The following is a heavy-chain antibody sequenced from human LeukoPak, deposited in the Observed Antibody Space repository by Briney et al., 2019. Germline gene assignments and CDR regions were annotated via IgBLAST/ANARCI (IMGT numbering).Heavy chain of an antibody. V-gene: IGHV1-2*02. CDR1: GYTFTGYY. J-gene: IGHJ4*02. CDR3: ARPSRGYSYGLDY. D-gene: IGHD5-18*01. CDR2: INPNSGGT. Sequence: VASVKVSCKASGYTFTGYYMHWVRQAPRQGLEWMGWINPNSGGTNYAQKFQGRVTMTRDTSISTAYMELSRLRSDDTAVYYCARPSRGYSYGLDYWGQGTLVTASS.